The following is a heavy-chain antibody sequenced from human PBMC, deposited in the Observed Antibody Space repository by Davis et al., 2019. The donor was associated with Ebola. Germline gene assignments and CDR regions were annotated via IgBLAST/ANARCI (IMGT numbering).Heavy chain of an antibody. CDR1: GFTFSDYY. J-gene: IGHJ4*02. CDR3: ARVGYCSGGSCYAIDY. D-gene: IGHD2-15*01. CDR2: ISSSGSTI. V-gene: IGHV3-11*04. Sequence: GESLKISCTASGFTFSDYYMSWIRQAPGKGLEWVSYISSSGSTIYYADSVKGRFTISRDNAKNSLYLQMNSLRAEDTAVYYCARVGYCSGGSCYAIDYWGQGTLVTVSS.